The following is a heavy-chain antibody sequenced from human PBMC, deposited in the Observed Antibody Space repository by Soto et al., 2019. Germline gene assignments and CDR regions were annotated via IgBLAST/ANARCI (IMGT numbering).Heavy chain of an antibody. J-gene: IGHJ3*02. Sequence: PSETLSLTCNVSGGSISSSRSYWAWIRQPPGKGLEWIANIFYSGRTYYNPSLTSRVTVSVDTSKNQFSLKMSSVTAADTAVYYRARVERGTATTVVDAFDIWGPGTMVTVSS. V-gene: IGHV4-39*01. D-gene: IGHD1-1*01. CDR2: IFYSGRT. CDR1: GGSISSSRSY. CDR3: ARVERGTATTVVDAFDI.